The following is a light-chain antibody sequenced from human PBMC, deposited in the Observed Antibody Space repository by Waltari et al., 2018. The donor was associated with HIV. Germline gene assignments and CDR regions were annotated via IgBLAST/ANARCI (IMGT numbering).Light chain of an antibody. V-gene: IGLV2-23*02. J-gene: IGLJ3*02. CDR1: SSDVGNYNL. CDR2: EVS. Sequence: QSALTQPASVSGSPGQSITISCTGTSSDVGNYNLVSWYQQHPGKVPKLIIFEVSERPSGVSDRFSGSKSVNTACLTISGLQAEDEADYYCCSYAGSSPLWVFGGGTKLTVL. CDR3: CSYAGSSPLWV.